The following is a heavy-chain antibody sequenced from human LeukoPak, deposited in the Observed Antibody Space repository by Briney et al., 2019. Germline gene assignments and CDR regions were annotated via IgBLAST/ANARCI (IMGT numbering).Heavy chain of an antibody. CDR3: ARCRRSDWYFDL. J-gene: IGHJ2*01. CDR1: GGSFSGYY. D-gene: IGHD4-17*01. CDR2: INHSGST. Sequence: RASETLSLTCAVYGGSFSGYYWSWIRQPPGKELEWIGEINHSGSTNYNPSLKSRVTISVDTSKNQFSLKLGSVTAADTAVYYCARCRRSDWYFDLWGRGTLVTVSS. V-gene: IGHV4-34*01.